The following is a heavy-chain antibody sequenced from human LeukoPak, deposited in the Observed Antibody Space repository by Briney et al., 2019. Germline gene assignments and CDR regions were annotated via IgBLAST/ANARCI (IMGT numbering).Heavy chain of an antibody. CDR2: INHSGST. D-gene: IGHD4-17*01. V-gene: IGHV4-34*01. J-gene: IGHJ4*02. Sequence: SETLSLTCAVYGGSFSSYYWSWIRQPPGKGLEWIGEINHSGSTNYNPSLKSRVTISVDTSTNQFPLKVSSVTAADTAMYYCASASTTAWYFDYWGQGTLVTVSS. CDR3: ASASTTAWYFDY. CDR1: GGSFSSYY.